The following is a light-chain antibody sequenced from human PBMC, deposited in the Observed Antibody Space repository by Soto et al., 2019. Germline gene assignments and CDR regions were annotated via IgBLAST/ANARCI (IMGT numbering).Light chain of an antibody. CDR3: SSYAGSSTLYV. CDR1: AIDVGVYNY. Sequence: QSVLTQPHSASGSLGQSVTISCTGTAIDVGVYNYVSWYQQHRGKAPKLMIYEVTKRRSGVPDLFSGSKSGNTASLTVSGLRADDEAHYYCSSYAGSSTLYVFGTGTKVTVL. J-gene: IGLJ1*01. CDR2: EVT. V-gene: IGLV2-8*01.